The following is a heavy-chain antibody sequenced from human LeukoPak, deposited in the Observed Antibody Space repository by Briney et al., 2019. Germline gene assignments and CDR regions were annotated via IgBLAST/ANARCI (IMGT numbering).Heavy chain of an antibody. J-gene: IGHJ6*03. D-gene: IGHD3-22*01. Sequence: EASVKVSCKASGYTFTNYDINWVRQAPGQGLEWMGWISAYKGNTVYAQKLQGRVTMTTDTSTSTAYMDLRSLTSDDTAVYYCARSSEGRYYYDSSGFSYYYYYMDVWGKGTTVTISS. CDR3: ARSSEGRYYYDSSGFSYYYYYMDV. CDR2: ISAYKGNT. CDR1: GYTFTNYD. V-gene: IGHV1-18*01.